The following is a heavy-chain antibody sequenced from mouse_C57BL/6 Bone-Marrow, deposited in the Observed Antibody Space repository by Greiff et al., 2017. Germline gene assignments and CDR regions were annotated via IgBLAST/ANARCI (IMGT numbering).Heavy chain of an antibody. D-gene: IGHD2-1*01. CDR3: ARIGNYHYYAMDY. V-gene: IGHV1-82*01. Sequence: VKLMESGPELVKPGASVKISCKASGYAFSSSWMNWVKQRPGKGLEWIGRIYPGDGDTNYNGKLKGKATLTADKSSSTAYMQLSSLTSEDSAVYFCARIGNYHYYAMDYWGQGTSVTVSS. CDR1: GYAFSSSW. J-gene: IGHJ4*01. CDR2: IYPGDGDT.